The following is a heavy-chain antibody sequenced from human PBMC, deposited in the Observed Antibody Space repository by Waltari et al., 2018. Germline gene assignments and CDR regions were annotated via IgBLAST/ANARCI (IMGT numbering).Heavy chain of an antibody. D-gene: IGHD5-12*01. V-gene: IGHV3-21*02. CDR2: ISTSSSNR. J-gene: IGHJ4*02. Sequence: EVQLVESGGGLVKPGGSLRLSCAASGFTFSSYSMNWVRQAPGKGLELVSSISTSSSNRYYADSVNGRFTISRDNAKNSLYLQLNTLRAEDTAIYYCARGVAITETPWFGYWGQGTLVSVSS. CDR3: ARGVAITETPWFGY. CDR1: GFTFSSYS.